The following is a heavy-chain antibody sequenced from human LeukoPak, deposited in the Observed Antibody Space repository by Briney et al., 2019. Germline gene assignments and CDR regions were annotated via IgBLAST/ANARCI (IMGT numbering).Heavy chain of an antibody. CDR2: IYYSGST. CDR3: ARGAGPCQPYYYYMDV. Sequence: SETLSLTCTVSGASMNSHYWGWIRQPPGKGLEWIGSIYYSGSTYYNPSLKSRVTISVDTSKNQFSLKLSSVTAADTAVYYCARGAGPCQPYYYYMDVWGKGTTVTVSS. J-gene: IGHJ6*03. CDR1: GASMNSHY. D-gene: IGHD6-19*01. V-gene: IGHV4-39*07.